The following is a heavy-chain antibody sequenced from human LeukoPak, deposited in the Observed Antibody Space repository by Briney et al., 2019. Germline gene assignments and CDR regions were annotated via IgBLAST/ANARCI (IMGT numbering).Heavy chain of an antibody. Sequence: SETLSLTCTVSYGSTSSTNYYWGWIRQSPGKGLEWIGSVYTSGSTYYNSPLRSRVSISIDTSKNLFSLKVTSLTAADSAMYYCARAGSGYSFDIWGQGTLVTVSS. J-gene: IGHJ3*02. CDR1: YGSTSSTNYY. CDR2: VYTSGST. CDR3: ARAGSGYSFDI. D-gene: IGHD3-3*01. V-gene: IGHV4-39*07.